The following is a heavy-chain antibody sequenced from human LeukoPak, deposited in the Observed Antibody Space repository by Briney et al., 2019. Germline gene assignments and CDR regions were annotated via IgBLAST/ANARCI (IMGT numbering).Heavy chain of an antibody. CDR2: ISGSGGST. CDR1: GFTFSSYA. Sequence: AGGSLRLSCAASGFTFSSYAMSWVRQAPGKGLEWVSAISGSGGSTYYADSVKGRFTISRDNSKNTLYLQMNSLRAEDTAVYYCAKDQIAVAGTLGWRLDGNPFDYWGQGTLVTVSS. V-gene: IGHV3-23*01. CDR3: AKDQIAVAGTLGWRLDGNPFDY. D-gene: IGHD6-19*01. J-gene: IGHJ4*02.